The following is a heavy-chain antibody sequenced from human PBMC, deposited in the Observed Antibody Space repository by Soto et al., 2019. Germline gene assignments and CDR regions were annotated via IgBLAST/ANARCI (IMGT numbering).Heavy chain of an antibody. D-gene: IGHD2-15*01. J-gene: IGHJ4*02. CDR1: GFAFSLYA. Sequence: GGSLRLSCAASGFAFSLYAMSWVRQAPGKGLEWVSAISGSGTNTYYADSVKGRFSASRDNSKSTLYLQMTTLRAEDTAVYYCAKETSAHCSGCTCHLSRFDCWGQGTLVTVSS. CDR3: AKETSAHCSGCTCHLSRFDC. V-gene: IGHV3-23*01. CDR2: ISGSGTNT.